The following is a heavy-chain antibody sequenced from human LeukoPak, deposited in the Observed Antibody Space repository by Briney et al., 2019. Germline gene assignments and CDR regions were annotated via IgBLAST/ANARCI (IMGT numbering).Heavy chain of an antibody. Sequence: SETLSLTFTVSGGSISSGGYYWSWIRPHPGKGLEWIGYIHYSGSTYYNPSLKSRVTISVDTSKNQFSLKLSSVTAADTAVYYCARVLTDFWSGYYNWFDPWGQGTLVTVSS. D-gene: IGHD3-3*01. CDR1: GGSISSGGYY. V-gene: IGHV4-31*03. CDR3: ARVLTDFWSGYYNWFDP. CDR2: IHYSGST. J-gene: IGHJ5*02.